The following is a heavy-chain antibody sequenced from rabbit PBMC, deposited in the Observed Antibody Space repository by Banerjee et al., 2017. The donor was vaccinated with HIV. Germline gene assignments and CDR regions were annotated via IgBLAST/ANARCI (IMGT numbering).Heavy chain of an antibody. Sequence: QSLEESGGDLVKPGASLTLTCTASGFSFSDSFYMSWVRQAPGKGLEWIACIDAGSSGSTWYASWAKGRFTISKTSSTTVTLQMTSLTAADTATYFCAGDYSYGYAGYSLWGPGTLVT. CDR3: AGDYSYGYAGYSL. CDR2: IDAGSSGST. V-gene: IGHV1S40*01. D-gene: IGHD6-1*01. J-gene: IGHJ6*01. CDR1: GFSFSDSFY.